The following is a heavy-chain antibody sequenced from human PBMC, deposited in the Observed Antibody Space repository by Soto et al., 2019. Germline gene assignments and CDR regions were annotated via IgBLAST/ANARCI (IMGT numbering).Heavy chain of an antibody. CDR1: GFTFITAW. J-gene: IGHJ4*01. V-gene: IGHV3-15*07. D-gene: IGHD2-15*01. Sequence: GGSRRLSWAASGFTFITAWMNWVRQAPGKGLEWVGRIKSKNDGGTTDYAAPVKGRFTISRDDSKNTVYLQMNSLRTEDTALYYCAADLPGHGGGYEFDYWGQGTPVTVSS. CDR2: IKSKNDGGTT. CDR3: AADLPGHGGGYEFDY.